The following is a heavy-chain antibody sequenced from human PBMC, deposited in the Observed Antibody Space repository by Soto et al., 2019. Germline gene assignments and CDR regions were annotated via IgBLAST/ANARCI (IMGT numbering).Heavy chain of an antibody. V-gene: IGHV4-39*01. CDR2: IYYSGTS. J-gene: IGHJ5*02. CDR3: ARLHCASPNCVPLDP. Sequence: SQTRSLRCSVSGGSIKAGTYYWGWLRQPPGKGLEWIGSIYYSGTSSYNPSLESRVTMSVDTSKKQLSLRLRSVTAADTAVYYCARLHCASPNCVPLDPWGQGTLVTVS. D-gene: IGHD2-15*01. CDR1: GGSIKAGTYY.